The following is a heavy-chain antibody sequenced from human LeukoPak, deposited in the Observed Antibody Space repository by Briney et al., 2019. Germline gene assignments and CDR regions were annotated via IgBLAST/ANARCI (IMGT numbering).Heavy chain of an antibody. CDR1: GYTFTGYY. Sequence: ASVKVSCKASGYTFTGYYMHWVRQAPGQGLEWMGIINPSGGSTSYAQEFQDRVTMTRDTSTSTVYMELSSLGSEDTAVYYCARFSYGFLHWGQGTLVTVSS. CDR2: INPSGGST. D-gene: IGHD5-18*01. CDR3: ARFSYGFLH. V-gene: IGHV1-46*01. J-gene: IGHJ4*02.